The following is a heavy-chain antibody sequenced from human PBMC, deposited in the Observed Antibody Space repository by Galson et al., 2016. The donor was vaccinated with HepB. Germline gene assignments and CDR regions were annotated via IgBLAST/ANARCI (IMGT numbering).Heavy chain of an antibody. Sequence: SETLSLTCTVSGGSLSSYYWSWIRQPPGKKLEWIGYIYSRGSTNYNPSLKSRVTISEDTSKNQSSLNLSSVTAADTAVYYCARDSLVNAFDIWGQGTMVIVSS. CDR3: ARDSLVNAFDI. V-gene: IGHV4-59*01. CDR2: IYSRGST. CDR1: GGSLSSYY. J-gene: IGHJ3*02.